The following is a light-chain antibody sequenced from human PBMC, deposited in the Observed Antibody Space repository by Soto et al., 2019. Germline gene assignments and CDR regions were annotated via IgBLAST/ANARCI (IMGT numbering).Light chain of an antibody. Sequence: IQLTQSPSSLSASVGDRVTITCRASQDISSYVAWYQQKPGKGPKLLIYAASTLQSGVPSRFSGSGSGTDFTLTINSLQPEGFATYYCQQGNSYPRTFGPGTKVDIK. CDR1: QDISSY. J-gene: IGKJ3*01. CDR2: AAS. V-gene: IGKV1-9*01. CDR3: QQGNSYPRT.